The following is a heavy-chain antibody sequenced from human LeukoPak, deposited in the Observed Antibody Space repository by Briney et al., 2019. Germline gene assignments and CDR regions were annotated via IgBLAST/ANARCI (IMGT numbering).Heavy chain of an antibody. J-gene: IGHJ6*03. CDR1: GGTFSSYA. V-gene: IGHV1-69*13. CDR3: ARSIGTRGYYYYMDV. CDR2: IIPIFGTA. Sequence: SVKVSCKASGGTFSSYAISWVRHAPGQGLEWRGGIIPIFGTANYAQKFQGRVTITADESTSTAYMELSSLRSEDTAVYYCARSIGTRGYYYYMDVWGKGTTVTVSS. D-gene: IGHD2-2*01.